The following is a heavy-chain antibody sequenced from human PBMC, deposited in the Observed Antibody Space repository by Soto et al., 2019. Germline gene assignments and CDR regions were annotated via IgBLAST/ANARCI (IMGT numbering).Heavy chain of an antibody. J-gene: IGHJ4*02. V-gene: IGHV1-69*13. Sequence: ASVKVSCKASGGTFSSYAISWVRQAPGQGLEWMGGIIPIFGTANYAQKFQGRVTITADESTSTAYMELSSLRSEDTAVYYCARDLSYYDSSSSFGYWSQGTLETVSS. CDR2: IIPIFGTA. CDR1: GGTFSSYA. CDR3: ARDLSYYDSSSSFGY. D-gene: IGHD3-22*01.